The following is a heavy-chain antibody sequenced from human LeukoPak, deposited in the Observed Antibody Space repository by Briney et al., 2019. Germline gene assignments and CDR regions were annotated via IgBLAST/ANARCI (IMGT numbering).Heavy chain of an antibody. Sequence: ASVKVSCKASGYTFTGYYMHWVRQAPGQGVEWMGWINPNNGGTNYAQTFQGRVTMTRDTSISTAYMELSRLRSDDMAVYYCARDGLGTTTNFDYWGQGTLVTVSS. V-gene: IGHV1-2*02. CDR2: INPNNGGT. D-gene: IGHD7-27*01. CDR1: GYTFTGYY. J-gene: IGHJ4*02. CDR3: ARDGLGTTTNFDY.